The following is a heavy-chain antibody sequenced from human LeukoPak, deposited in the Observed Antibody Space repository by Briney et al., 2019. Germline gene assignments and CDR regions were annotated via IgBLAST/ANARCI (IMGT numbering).Heavy chain of an antibody. V-gene: IGHV3-33*01. D-gene: IGHD3-9*01. CDR2: LWYYGSNK. Sequence: GGSLRLSCAASGFTFSSYGMHWVRQAPGKGLEWVADLWYYGSNKYYADSVKGRFTISRDNSKNTLYLQMNSLRAEDTAVYYCARDSGDYDILTGYPDNWGQGTLVTVSS. J-gene: IGHJ4*02. CDR1: GFTFSSYG. CDR3: ARDSGDYDILTGYPDN.